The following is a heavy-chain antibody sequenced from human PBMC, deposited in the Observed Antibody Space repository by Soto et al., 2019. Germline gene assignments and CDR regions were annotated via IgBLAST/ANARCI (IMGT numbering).Heavy chain of an antibody. CDR2: INLKSAAT. J-gene: IGHJ6*02. CDR1: GYTFSDYF. Sequence: ASVKVSCKASGYTFSDYFIQWLRQAPGQGLEWVAWINLKSAATNYAKKFQDRVTVTSDTSFSTAYLELTRLRPDDTALYYCARIKWGLHLYSCMDVWGQGAAVTLSS. D-gene: IGHD4-4*01. V-gene: IGHV1-2*02. CDR3: ARIKWGLHLYSCMDV.